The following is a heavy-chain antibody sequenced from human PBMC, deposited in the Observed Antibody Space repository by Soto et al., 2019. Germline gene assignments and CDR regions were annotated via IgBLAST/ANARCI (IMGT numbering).Heavy chain of an antibody. D-gene: IGHD3-16*01. Sequence: ESGGGVVQPGRSLRLSCATSGFSFRRYGMHWVRQAPGKGLEWVAVVFYDGSNKYYADSVKGRFTISRDNSKNTLFLQMNSLRAEDTAVYYCARGGPDGSYFDYWGQGILVTVSS. J-gene: IGHJ4*02. CDR2: VFYDGSNK. CDR1: GFSFRRYG. CDR3: ARGGPDGSYFDY. V-gene: IGHV3-30*19.